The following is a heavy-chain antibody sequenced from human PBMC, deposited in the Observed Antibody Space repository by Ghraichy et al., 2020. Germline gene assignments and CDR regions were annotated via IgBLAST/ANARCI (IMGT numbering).Heavy chain of an antibody. J-gene: IGHJ3*02. Sequence: GGSLRLSCAASGFTFSNSTMNWVRQAPGKGLEWVSYIISSSTIIYYADSVTGRFTISRDNAKNSLYLQMNSLRVEDTAVYYCARESYQSLLPDAFDIWGQGTMVTVSS. D-gene: IGHD2-2*01. CDR3: ARESYQSLLPDAFDI. CDR2: IISSSTII. CDR1: GFTFSNST. V-gene: IGHV3-48*04.